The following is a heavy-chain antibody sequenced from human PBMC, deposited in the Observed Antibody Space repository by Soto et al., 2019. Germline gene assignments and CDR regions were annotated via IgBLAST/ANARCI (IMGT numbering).Heavy chain of an antibody. CDR1: GYTFTSYG. V-gene: IGHV1-18*01. CDR3: AIGSILVVTHNVFDI. Sequence: ASVKVSCKASGYTFTSYGISWVRQAPGQGLEWMGWISAYNGNTNYAQKLQGRVTMTTDTSTSTAYMELRSLRSDDTAVYYCAIGSILVVTHNVFDICGQGTLVTGSS. CDR2: ISAYNGNT. J-gene: IGHJ3*02. D-gene: IGHD2-21*02.